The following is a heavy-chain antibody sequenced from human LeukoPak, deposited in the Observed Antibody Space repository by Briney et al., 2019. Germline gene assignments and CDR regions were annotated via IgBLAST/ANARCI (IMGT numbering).Heavy chain of an antibody. CDR1: GFSFSNYA. J-gene: IGHJ4*02. V-gene: IGHV3-23*01. CDR3: ARNSQELYFDY. D-gene: IGHD1-26*01. Sequence: PGGSLRLSCAASGFSFSNYAMSWVRQAPGKGLEWVSGISGSGGSTYYADSVKGRFTISRDDSKNTLYLQMNSLRAEDTAVYYCARNSQELYFDYWGQGTLITVSS. CDR2: ISGSGGST.